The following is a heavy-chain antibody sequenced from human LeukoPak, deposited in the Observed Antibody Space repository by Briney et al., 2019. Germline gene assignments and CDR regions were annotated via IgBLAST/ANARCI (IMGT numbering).Heavy chain of an antibody. CDR2: ISGSGGST. V-gene: IGHV3-23*01. CDR1: GFTFSSYA. Sequence: GGSLRLSCAASGFTFSSYAMSWVRQAPGKGLEWVSAISGSGGSTYYADPVKGRFTISRDNSKNTLYLQMNSLRAEDTAVYYCAKDRDYSNYVFGYFDYWGQGTLVTVSS. J-gene: IGHJ4*02. D-gene: IGHD4-11*01. CDR3: AKDRDYSNYVFGYFDY.